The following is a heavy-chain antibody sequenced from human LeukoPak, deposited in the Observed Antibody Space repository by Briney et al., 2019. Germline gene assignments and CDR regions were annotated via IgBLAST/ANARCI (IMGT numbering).Heavy chain of an antibody. CDR3: TRGNYSQSGPYNWFDP. CDR2: TNGDGCRT. V-gene: IGHV3-74*01. Sequence: GGSLRLSCASSVYSNTIHWTHCVPHAPGRGRVCVSHTNGDGCRTSYADSVRGRFTISRDNAKNTLYLHMNSLRAEDTAVYYCTRGNYSQSGPYNWFDPWGQGTVVTVSS. J-gene: IGHJ5*02. CDR1: VYSNTIHW. D-gene: IGHD3-10*01.